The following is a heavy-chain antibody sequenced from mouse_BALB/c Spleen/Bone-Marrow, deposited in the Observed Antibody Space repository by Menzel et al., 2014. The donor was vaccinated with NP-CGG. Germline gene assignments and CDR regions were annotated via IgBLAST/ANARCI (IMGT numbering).Heavy chain of an antibody. CDR2: IYPSDSYT. V-gene: IGHV1-69*02. Sequence: QVQLQQSGAELVRPGASVKLSCKASGYTFTSYWINWVKQRPGQGLEWIGNIYPSDSYTNYNQKFKDKATLTVDKSSRTAYMQLSSPTSEDSAAYYCTRSYGSSYEYYFDYWGQGTTLTVSS. J-gene: IGHJ2*01. CDR1: GYTFTSYW. CDR3: TRSYGSSYEYYFDY. D-gene: IGHD1-1*01.